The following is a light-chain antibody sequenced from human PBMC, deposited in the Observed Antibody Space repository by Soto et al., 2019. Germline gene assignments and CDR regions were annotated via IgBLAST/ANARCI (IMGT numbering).Light chain of an antibody. Sequence: SVLTQSPGTLSLSPGERATLSCRASQSVSSSYLAWYQQKPGQAPRLLIYGASSRATGIPDRFSGSGSGTDFTLTISRLEPEDFAVYYCQQYGSSPPRFTVGHGTKVDIK. CDR1: QSVSSSY. J-gene: IGKJ3*01. CDR2: GAS. CDR3: QQYGSSPPRFT. V-gene: IGKV3-20*01.